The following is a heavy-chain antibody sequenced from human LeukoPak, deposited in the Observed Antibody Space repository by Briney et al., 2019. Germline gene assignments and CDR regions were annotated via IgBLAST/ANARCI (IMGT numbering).Heavy chain of an antibody. CDR2: ISPYYGNA. CDR3: ARDRGEGKDAFDI. D-gene: IGHD3-10*01. Sequence: ASVKVSCKASGGTFSSYAISWVRQTPGQGLEWMGWISPYYGNANNAQKLQGRVTMTTDTSTSTAYMELRSLRSDDTAVYYCARDRGEGKDAFDIWGQGTMVTVSS. V-gene: IGHV1-18*01. J-gene: IGHJ3*02. CDR1: GGTFSSYA.